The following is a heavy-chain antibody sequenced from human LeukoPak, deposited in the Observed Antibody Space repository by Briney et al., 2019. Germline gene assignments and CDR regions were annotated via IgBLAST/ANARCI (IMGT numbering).Heavy chain of an antibody. Sequence: SVKVSCKASGGAFNNYTVNWVRQAPGQGLEWMGRIIPILGIANYAQKFQGRVTLTADTSTSTVYMELSSLRSEDTAVYYCARGYGGSLPAATSTDWFDPWGQGSLVTVSS. CDR1: GGAFNNYT. CDR3: ARGYGGSLPAATSTDWFDP. CDR2: IIPILGIA. J-gene: IGHJ5*02. V-gene: IGHV1-69*02. D-gene: IGHD2-2*01.